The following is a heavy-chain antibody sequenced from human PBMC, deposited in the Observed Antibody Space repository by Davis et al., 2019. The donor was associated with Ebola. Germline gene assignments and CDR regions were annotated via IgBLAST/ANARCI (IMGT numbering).Heavy chain of an antibody. D-gene: IGHD3-16*01. V-gene: IGHV3-23*01. CDR1: GFTFSSYA. J-gene: IGHJ6*02. CDR2: ISGSGGST. CDR3: AKEGQGAEPYYYYGMDV. Sequence: GESLKISCAASGFTFSSYAMSWVRQAPGKGLEWVSAISGSGGSTYYADSVKGRFTISRDNSKNTLYLQMNSLRAEDTAVYYCAKEGQGAEPYYYYGMDVWGQGTTVTVSS.